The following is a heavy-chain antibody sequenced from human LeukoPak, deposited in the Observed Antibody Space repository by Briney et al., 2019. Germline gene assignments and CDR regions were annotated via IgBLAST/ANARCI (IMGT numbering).Heavy chain of an antibody. CDR3: ARGGYCTSLTCYYLDF. D-gene: IGHD2-2*01. V-gene: IGHV3-53*01. CDR1: GFTVSSNY. CDR2: IYTAGGT. J-gene: IGHJ4*02. Sequence: GGSLRLSCAASGFTVSSNYMSWVRQAPGKGLEWVSIIYTAGGTDYADSVKGRFTISRDNSKNTLYLQMNSLRAEDTAMYYCARGGYCTSLTCYYLDFWGQGTLVTVSS.